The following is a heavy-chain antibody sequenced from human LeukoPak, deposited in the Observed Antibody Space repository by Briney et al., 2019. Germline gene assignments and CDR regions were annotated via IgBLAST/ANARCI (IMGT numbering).Heavy chain of an antibody. Sequence: GGSLRLSCAASGFTFSSYAMHWVRQAPGKGLEWVAVISYDGSNKYYADSVKGRFTISRDNSKNTLYLQMNSLRAEDTAVYYCARENGGDYYDSSGYYHYFDYWAREPWSPSPQ. CDR2: ISYDGSNK. CDR3: ARENGGDYYDSSGYYHYFDY. CDR1: GFTFSSYA. J-gene: IGHJ4*02. D-gene: IGHD3-22*01. V-gene: IGHV3-30*04.